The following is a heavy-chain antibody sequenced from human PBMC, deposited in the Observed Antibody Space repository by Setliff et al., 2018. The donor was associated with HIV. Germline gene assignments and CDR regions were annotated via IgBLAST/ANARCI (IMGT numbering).Heavy chain of an antibody. D-gene: IGHD5-18*01. CDR2: ISSGGEII. V-gene: IGHV3-21*01. CDR3: ASIELAAMVPVDY. Sequence: PGGSLRLSCAASGFTFSSYSMNWVRQAPGKGLEWVSAISSGGEIIYYADSVKGRFTISRDNAKNSLYLQMNSLRAEDTAVYYCASIELAAMVPVDYWGQGTLVTVSS. CDR1: GFTFSSYS. J-gene: IGHJ4*02.